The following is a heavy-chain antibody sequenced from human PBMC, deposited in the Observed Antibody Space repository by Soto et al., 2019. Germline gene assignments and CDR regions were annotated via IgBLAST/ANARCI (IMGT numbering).Heavy chain of an antibody. Sequence: LRLSCAASGFTFSSYGMHWVRQAPGKGLEWVAVISYDGSNKYYADSVKGRFTISRDNSKNTLYLQMNSLRAEDTAVYYCAKAYREWYGGLYYYGMDVWGQGTTVTVSS. CDR3: AKAYREWYGGLYYYGMDV. V-gene: IGHV3-30*18. J-gene: IGHJ6*02. CDR2: ISYDGSNK. CDR1: GFTFSSYG. D-gene: IGHD3-3*01.